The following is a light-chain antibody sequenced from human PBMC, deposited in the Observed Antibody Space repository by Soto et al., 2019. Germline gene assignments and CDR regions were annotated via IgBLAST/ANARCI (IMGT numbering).Light chain of an antibody. J-gene: IGKJ4*01. V-gene: IGKV1-9*01. Sequence: DIQLTQSPSFLSASVGDRVTITCRASQDISSFLAWYQQKPGKAPKLLIYAASTLQSGVPSRFSGSGSGTDFTLTISSLQPEDFATYYCQQLNTYLPLTFGGGTTVEIK. CDR2: AAS. CDR1: QDISSF. CDR3: QQLNTYLPLT.